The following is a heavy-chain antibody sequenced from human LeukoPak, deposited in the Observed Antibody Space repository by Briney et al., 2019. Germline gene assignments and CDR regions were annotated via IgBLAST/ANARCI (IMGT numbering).Heavy chain of an antibody. CDR3: ATDQGQFGDPSVDY. Sequence: ASVKVSCKVSGYTLTELSIHWVRQAPGKGLERMGGFDPENGEMIFAQNFQGRVTMTEDTSTDTAYMELSSLRLEDTAVYYCATDQGQFGDPSVDYWGQGTLVTVSS. CDR1: GYTLTELS. J-gene: IGHJ4*02. D-gene: IGHD3-10*01. V-gene: IGHV1-24*01. CDR2: FDPENGEM.